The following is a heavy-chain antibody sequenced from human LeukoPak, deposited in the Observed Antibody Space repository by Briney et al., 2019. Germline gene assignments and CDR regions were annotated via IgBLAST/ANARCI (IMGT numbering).Heavy chain of an antibody. J-gene: IGHJ6*02. Sequence: SETLSLTCAVYCGSFSGYYWSWIRQSPGKGLEWIGEINHSGSTNYNPSLKSRVTMSVDTSKNQFSLNLISVTAADTAVYYCARALLSLDPLDVWGQGTTVTVSS. CDR1: CGSFSGYY. CDR3: ARALLSLDPLDV. CDR2: INHSGST. V-gene: IGHV4-34*01. D-gene: IGHD3/OR15-3a*01.